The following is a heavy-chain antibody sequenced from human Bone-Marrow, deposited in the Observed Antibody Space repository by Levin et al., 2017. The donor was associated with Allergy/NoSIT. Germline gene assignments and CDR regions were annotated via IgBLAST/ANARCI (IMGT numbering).Heavy chain of an antibody. CDR2: INPDGGQE. CDR3: ARDLSFGRSDY. Sequence: GESLKISCAASGFTFSNSWMIWVRQAPGSGLEWVAEINPDGGQEYYVDSVKGRFTVSRDNAKNSLYLQMNSLRAEDTAVYYCARDLSFGRSDYWGRGALVTVSS. CDR1: GFTFSNSW. D-gene: IGHD3-10*01. J-gene: IGHJ4*02. V-gene: IGHV3-7*04.